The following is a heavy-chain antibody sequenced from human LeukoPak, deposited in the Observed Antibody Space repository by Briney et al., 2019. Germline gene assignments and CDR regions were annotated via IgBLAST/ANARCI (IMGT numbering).Heavy chain of an antibody. Sequence: GGSLRLSCVASGFTFTNYAMSWVRQAPGKGLEWVSGIFGSTGSTYYAGSVKGRVTISRDNSRNTVYLQMNSLRAEDTAVYYCAKDRTYYSDFSAYYFSPLLQHCWGQGTLVTVSS. J-gene: IGHJ4*02. V-gene: IGHV3-23*01. CDR1: GFTFTNYA. D-gene: IGHD3-22*01. CDR3: AKDRTYYSDFSAYYFSPLLQHC. CDR2: IFGSTGST.